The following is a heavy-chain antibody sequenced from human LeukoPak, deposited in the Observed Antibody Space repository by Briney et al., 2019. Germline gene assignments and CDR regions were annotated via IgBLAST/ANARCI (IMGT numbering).Heavy chain of an antibody. J-gene: IGHJ4*02. CDR3: ASLLGTKYYFDY. V-gene: IGHV1-69*10. D-gene: IGHD7-27*01. Sequence: SVKVSCKASGGTFSSYAISWVRQAPGQGLEWMGGIIPILGIANYAQKFQGRVTITADKSTSTAYMELSSLRSEDTAVYYCASLLGTKYYFDYWGQGTLVTVSS. CDR1: GGTFSSYA. CDR2: IIPILGIA.